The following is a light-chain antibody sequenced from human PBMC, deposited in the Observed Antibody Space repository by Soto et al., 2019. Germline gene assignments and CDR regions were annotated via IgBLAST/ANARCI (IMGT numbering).Light chain of an antibody. CDR3: QQYGSSPLFT. J-gene: IGKJ3*01. V-gene: IGKV3-20*01. CDR1: RSVSSNY. Sequence: EIVLTQSPGTLSLSPGERATLSCRASRSVSSNYLAWYQRKPGQAPRLLIYGASSRATGIPDRFSGSGSGTDFTLTISRLEPEDFAVYYCQQYGSSPLFTFGPGTKVDIK. CDR2: GAS.